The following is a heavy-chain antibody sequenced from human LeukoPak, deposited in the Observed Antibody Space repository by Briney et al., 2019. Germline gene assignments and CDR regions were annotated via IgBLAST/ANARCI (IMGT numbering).Heavy chain of an antibody. J-gene: IGHJ5*02. Sequence: KPSETLSLTCTVSGGSTSSYYCSWIRQPAGKGLEWIGRISTSGRSNYNPSLKSRVTMSVDTSTNQFSLRLTSLTAADTAVYYCAREALSSAEIRRGFDPWGQGTLVTVSS. CDR2: ISTSGRS. D-gene: IGHD2-2*01. V-gene: IGHV4-4*07. CDR1: GGSTSSYY. CDR3: AREALSSAEIRRGFDP.